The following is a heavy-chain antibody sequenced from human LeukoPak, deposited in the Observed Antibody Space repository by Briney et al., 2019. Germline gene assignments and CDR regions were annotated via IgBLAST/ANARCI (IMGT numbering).Heavy chain of an antibody. CDR2: IVPIFGKT. CDR3: ARGWGIPAPISWFDP. D-gene: IGHD2-2*01. CDR1: GGSFSSNI. Sequence: ASVKVSCKASGGSFSSNIIGWVRQAPGQGLEWMGGIVPIFGKTKYAQKFQGRVTITTDESSSTAYMELSSLRSDDTAIYYCARGWGIPAPISWFDPWGQGTLVTVSS. J-gene: IGHJ5*02. V-gene: IGHV1-69*05.